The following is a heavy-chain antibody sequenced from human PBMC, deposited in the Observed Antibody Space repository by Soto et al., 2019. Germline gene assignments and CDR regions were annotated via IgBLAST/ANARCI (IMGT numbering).Heavy chain of an antibody. CDR1: GESLTAYF. D-gene: IGHD6-6*01. J-gene: IGHJ4*02. Sequence: SETLSLTCAVSGESLTAYFWTWIRQSPGKGLEWIGEISHGEGTDYNPSLKSRVSISMDTSKNQFSLNLNSVTAADTAVYYCARDVLYSTSRIDSWGQGTLVTVS. V-gene: IGHV4-34*01. CDR3: ARDVLYSTSRIDS. CDR2: ISHGEGT.